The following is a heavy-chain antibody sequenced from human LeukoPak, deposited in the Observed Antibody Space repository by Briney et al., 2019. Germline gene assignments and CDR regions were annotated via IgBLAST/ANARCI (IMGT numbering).Heavy chain of an antibody. V-gene: IGHV1-69*04. D-gene: IGHD2-2*01. CDR2: IIPILGIA. CDR1: GGTFSSYA. J-gene: IGHJ4*02. Sequence: SVKVSCKASGGTFSSYAISWVRQAPGQGLEWMGRIIPILGIANYAQKFQGRVTMTEDTSTDTAYMELSSLRSEDTAVYYCATGIMVGYCSSTSCYQDDYWGQGTLVTVSS. CDR3: ATGIMVGYCSSTSCYQDDY.